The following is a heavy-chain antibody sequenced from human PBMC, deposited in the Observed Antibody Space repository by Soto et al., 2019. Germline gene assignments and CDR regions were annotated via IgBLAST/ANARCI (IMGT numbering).Heavy chain of an antibody. CDR1: GFSFSNYV. V-gene: IGHV3-30*04. CDR3: ATEDESSGHAGTFHH. J-gene: IGHJ1*01. CDR2: ISHDEKNK. Sequence: QVQLVESGGDVVQPGRSLRLSCAASGFSFSNYVMHWLRQSPDKGLEWVALISHDEKNKQYADSVKGRFTVSKDNSKNPLYLQMDRLRAEDTAVYYCATEDESSGHAGTFHHWGQGTLVTASS. D-gene: IGHD3-22*01.